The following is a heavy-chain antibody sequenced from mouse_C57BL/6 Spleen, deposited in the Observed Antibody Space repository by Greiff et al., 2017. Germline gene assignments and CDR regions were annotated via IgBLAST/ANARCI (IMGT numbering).Heavy chain of an antibody. J-gene: IGHJ3*01. CDR3: ERGEYDYDGAWFAY. CDR1: GYTFTDYN. D-gene: IGHD2-4*01. CDR2: INPNNGGT. V-gene: IGHV1-22*01. Sequence: VQLQQSGPELVKPGASVKMSCKASGYTFTDYNMHWVKQSHGKSLEWIGYINPNNGGTIYNQKFKGKAKLTVNKSSSTAYMELRSLTSEDSAVYYCERGEYDYDGAWFAYWGQGTLVTVSA.